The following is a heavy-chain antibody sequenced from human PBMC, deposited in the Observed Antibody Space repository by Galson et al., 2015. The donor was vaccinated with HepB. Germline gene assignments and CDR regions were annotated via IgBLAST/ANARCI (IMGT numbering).Heavy chain of an antibody. Sequence: SVKVSCKASGYTFTSYDINWVRQATGQGLEWMGWMNPNSGNTGYAQKLQGRVTMTRNTSISTAYMELSSLRSEDTAVYYCARARDCSSTSCYYYYYYMDVWGKGTTVTVSS. J-gene: IGHJ6*03. CDR2: MNPNSGNT. V-gene: IGHV1-8*01. D-gene: IGHD2-2*01. CDR1: GYTFTSYD. CDR3: ARARDCSSTSCYYYYYYMDV.